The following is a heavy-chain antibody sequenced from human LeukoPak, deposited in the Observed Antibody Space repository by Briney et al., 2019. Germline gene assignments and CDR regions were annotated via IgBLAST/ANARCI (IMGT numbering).Heavy chain of an antibody. CDR2: ISHDGSHK. Sequence: GGYLRLSCVGSGFTFSSFSMHWVRQAPGNGLEWVAVISHDGSHKYYADSVKGRFTISRDNSKNTLSLQMNTLRPEDTGLFYCARDPNRLADYGGDYFDHWGQGTLGILST. CDR1: GFTFSSFS. J-gene: IGHJ4*02. CDR3: ARDPNRLADYGGDYFDH. D-gene: IGHD4-23*01. V-gene: IGHV3-30*04.